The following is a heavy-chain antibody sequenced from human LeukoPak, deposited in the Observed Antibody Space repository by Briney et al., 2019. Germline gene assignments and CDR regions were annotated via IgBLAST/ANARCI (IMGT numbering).Heavy chain of an antibody. CDR3: ARSIVGATPLGY. V-gene: IGHV3-53*01. J-gene: IGHJ4*02. D-gene: IGHD1-26*01. CDR2: MWSGGDT. Sequence: TGGSLRLSCVASGFTVSSIYMSWVRQAPGKGLEWVSVMWSGGDTYYADSVKGRFTISRDNSKNTVYLQMNSLRAEDAAVYYCARSIVGATPLGYWGQGTLVTVSS. CDR1: GFTVSSIY.